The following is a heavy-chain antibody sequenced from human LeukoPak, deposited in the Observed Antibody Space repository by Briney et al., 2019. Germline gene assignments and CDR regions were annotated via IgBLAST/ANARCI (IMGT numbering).Heavy chain of an antibody. CDR3: ARDRVPRPAALLDY. CDR1: GFTFSSYG. Sequence: PGRSLRLSCAASGFTFSSYGMHWVRQAPGKGLEWVAVISHDGSNKYYADSVKGRFTISRDNSKNTLYLQMNSLRAEDTAVYYCARDRVPRPAALLDYWGQGTLVTVSS. D-gene: IGHD2-2*01. V-gene: IGHV3-30*03. CDR2: ISHDGSNK. J-gene: IGHJ4*02.